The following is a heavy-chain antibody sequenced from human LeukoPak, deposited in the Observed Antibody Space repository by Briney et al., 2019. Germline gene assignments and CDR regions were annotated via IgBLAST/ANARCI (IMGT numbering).Heavy chain of an antibody. V-gene: IGHV3-48*01. D-gene: IGHD3-22*01. CDR1: EFAFSSYS. CDR3: ARTRSSGYLTFDY. J-gene: IGHJ4*02. CDR2: ITNSGNAK. Sequence: GGSLRLSCAASEFAFSSYSMNWVRQAPGKRLECVSYITNSGNAKSYTGSVKVRFTISRNNTKNSLYLQMNGLRAEDTAVYYCARTRSSGYLTFDYWGQGILVTVSS.